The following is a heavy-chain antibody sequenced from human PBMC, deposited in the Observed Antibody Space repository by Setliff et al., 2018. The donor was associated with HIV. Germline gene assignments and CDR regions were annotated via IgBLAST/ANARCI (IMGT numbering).Heavy chain of an antibody. CDR3: ARAGNYYHSRGYSDDAFDI. CDR1: GYSFTNYW. V-gene: IGHV5-51*01. J-gene: IGHJ3*02. Sequence: GESLKISCKASGYSFTNYWIGWVRQMPGKGLEWVGIISPGDSDTRYSPSFQGQVTISADKSISIAFLQWSSLKASDTAMYYCARAGNYYHSRGYSDDAFDIWGQGTMVTVSS. CDR2: ISPGDSDT. D-gene: IGHD3-22*01.